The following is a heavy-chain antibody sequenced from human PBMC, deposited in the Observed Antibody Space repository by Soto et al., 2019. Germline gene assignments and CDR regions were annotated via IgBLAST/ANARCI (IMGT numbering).Heavy chain of an antibody. CDR2: IYYSGST. CDR3: ARNDYGGNDDYYYGMDV. V-gene: IGHV4-59*01. CDR1: GGSISSYY. D-gene: IGHD4-17*01. J-gene: IGHJ6*02. Sequence: QVQLQESGPGLVKPSETLSLTCTVSGGSISSYYWSWIRQPPGKGLEWIGYIYYSGSTNYNPSLMRRVPISVDTAKNQFTLKLSAVTAADTAGYYCARNDYGGNDDYYYGMDVWGQGTTVTVSS.